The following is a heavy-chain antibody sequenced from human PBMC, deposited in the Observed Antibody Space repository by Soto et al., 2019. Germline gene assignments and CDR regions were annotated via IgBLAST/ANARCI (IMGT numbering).Heavy chain of an antibody. CDR3: AKDLDSSSSDYYYYYYMDV. D-gene: IGHD6-6*01. J-gene: IGHJ6*03. CDR2: ISGSGGST. Sequence: GGSLRLSCAASGFTFSSYAMSWVRQAPGKGLEWVSAISGSGGSTYYADSVKGRFTISRDNSKNTLYLQMNSLRAEDTAVYYCAKDLDSSSSDYYYYYYMDVWGKGTTVTVSS. V-gene: IGHV3-23*01. CDR1: GFTFSSYA.